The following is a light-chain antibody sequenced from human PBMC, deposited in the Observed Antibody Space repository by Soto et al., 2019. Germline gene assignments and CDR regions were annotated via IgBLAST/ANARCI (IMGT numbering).Light chain of an antibody. CDR2: GAS. CDR3: QQHGSSLFT. Sequence: EIVLTQSPGTLSLSPGERATLSCRASQSISSSYLAWYQQKPGQAPRLLVYGASSRATGTPDRFSGSGSGTDFTLTIRRLEPEDFHVYYCQQHGSSLFTFGPGTKVDIK. CDR1: QSISSSY. V-gene: IGKV3-20*01. J-gene: IGKJ3*01.